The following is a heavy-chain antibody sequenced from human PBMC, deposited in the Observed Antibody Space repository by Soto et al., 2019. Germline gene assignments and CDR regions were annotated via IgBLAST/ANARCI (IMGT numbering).Heavy chain of an antibody. CDR2: ISAYNGNT. CDR1: GYTFTSYG. CDR3: AATTYYYGSGSFLDY. J-gene: IGHJ4*02. Sequence: QVQLVQSGAEVKKPGASVKVSCKASGYTFTSYGISGVRQAPGQGLEWVGWISAYNGNTNYAQKLQGRVTMTTDTSTSTAYMELRSLRSDDTAVYYCAATTYYYGSGSFLDYWGQGTLVTVSS. V-gene: IGHV1-18*01. D-gene: IGHD3-10*01.